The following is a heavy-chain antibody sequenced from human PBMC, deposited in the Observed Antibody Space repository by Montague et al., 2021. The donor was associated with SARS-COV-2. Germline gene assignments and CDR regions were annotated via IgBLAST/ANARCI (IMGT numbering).Heavy chain of an antibody. Sequence: SLRLSCSASGFTFSSYWMSWVRQAPGKGLEWVANIRHDGSEKYYVDSVRGRFTISRDNAKNSLYLQMNSLRAEDTAVYYCARDGTEGAFGDYYDSRFDGMDVWGQGTTVTVSS. D-gene: IGHD3-22*01. CDR1: GFTFSSYW. CDR3: ARDGTEGAFGDYYDSRFDGMDV. J-gene: IGHJ6*02. V-gene: IGHV3-7*01. CDR2: IRHDGSEK.